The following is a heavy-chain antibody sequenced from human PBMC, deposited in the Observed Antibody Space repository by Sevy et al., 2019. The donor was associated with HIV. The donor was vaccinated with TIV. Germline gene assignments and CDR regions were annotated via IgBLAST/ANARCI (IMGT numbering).Heavy chain of an antibody. CDR1: GFTVSSNY. CDR3: ASGIIMIVEADAFDI. Sequence: GGSLRLSCAASGFTVSSNYMSWVRQAPGKGLEWVSVIYSGGSTYYADSVKGRFTISRDNSKNTLYLQMNSLRAEVTAVYYCASGIIMIVEADAFDIWGQGTMVTVSS. D-gene: IGHD3-22*01. CDR2: IYSGGST. V-gene: IGHV3-53*01. J-gene: IGHJ3*02.